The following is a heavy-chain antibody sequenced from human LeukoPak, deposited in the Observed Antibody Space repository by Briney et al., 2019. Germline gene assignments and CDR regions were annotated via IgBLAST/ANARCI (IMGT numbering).Heavy chain of an antibody. CDR1: GFTVSSNY. J-gene: IGHJ6*03. V-gene: IGHV3-53*01. CDR3: ARDTPYYYGSGSYYMDV. Sequence: GGSLRLSCAASGFTVSSNYMSWVRQAPGKGLEWVSVIYIGGSTYYADSVKGRFTISRDNSKNTLYLQMNSLRAEDTAVYYCARDTPYYYGSGSYYMDVWGKGTTVTVSS. D-gene: IGHD3-10*01. CDR2: IYIGGST.